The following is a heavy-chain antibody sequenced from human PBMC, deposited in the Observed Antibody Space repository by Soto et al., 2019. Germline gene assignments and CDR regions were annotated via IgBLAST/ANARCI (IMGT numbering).Heavy chain of an antibody. CDR1: GASIANSNDN. Sequence: QLHLRESGPGLVKPSETLSLTCTVSGASIANSNDNWGWVRQPPGKGLASIGIIHSGGSAYYDPSLKSRVTISVDTSNNNFSLKLTSVTAADTAVYYCARRKTGTGVDYWGQGTLVTVSS. V-gene: IGHV4-39*01. CDR3: ARRKTGTGVDY. D-gene: IGHD1-7*01. CDR2: IHSGGSA. J-gene: IGHJ4*02.